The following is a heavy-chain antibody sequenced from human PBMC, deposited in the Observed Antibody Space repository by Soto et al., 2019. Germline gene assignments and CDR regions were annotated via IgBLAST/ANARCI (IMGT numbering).Heavy chain of an antibody. CDR1: GGTFGSYA. CDR3: ARERADDYYDSSGYYSFDY. Sequence: SVKVSCKASGGTFGSYASRWVRQAPGQGLEWMGGIIPIFGTANYAQKFQGRVTITADESTSTAYMELSSLRSEDTAVYYCARERADDYYDSSGYYSFDYWGQGTLVTV. V-gene: IGHV1-69*13. D-gene: IGHD3-22*01. CDR2: IIPIFGTA. J-gene: IGHJ4*02.